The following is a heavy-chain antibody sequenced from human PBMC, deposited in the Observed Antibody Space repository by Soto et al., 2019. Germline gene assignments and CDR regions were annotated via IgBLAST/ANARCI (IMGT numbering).Heavy chain of an antibody. D-gene: IGHD3-10*02. Sequence: KGLEWTGDNYYSVSTNYNPSLKSRVTISVDTSKNQFSLKLSSVIAADTAVYYCVFFFQAEDGIRDVRSVSAFLLNRSSDL. CDR2: NYYSVST. CDR3: VFFFQAEDGIRDVRSVSAFLLNRSSDL. V-gene: IGHV4-59*01. J-gene: IGHJ2*01.